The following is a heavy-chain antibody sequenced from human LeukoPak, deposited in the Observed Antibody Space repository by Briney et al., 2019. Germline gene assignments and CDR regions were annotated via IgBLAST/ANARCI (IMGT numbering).Heavy chain of an antibody. CDR3: AKDLYSSSSGYFDY. CDR2: ISYDGSNK. CDR1: GFTFSSYA. D-gene: IGHD6-6*01. J-gene: IGHJ4*02. V-gene: IGHV3-30-3*01. Sequence: GGSLRLSCAASGFTFSSYAMHWVRQAPGKGLEWVAVISYDGSNKYYADSVKGRFTISRDNAKNSLYLQMNSLRAEDMALYYCAKDLYSSSSGYFDYWGQGTLVTVSS.